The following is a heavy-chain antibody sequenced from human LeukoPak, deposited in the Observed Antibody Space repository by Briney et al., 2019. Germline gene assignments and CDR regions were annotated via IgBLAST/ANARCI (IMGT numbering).Heavy chain of an antibody. Sequence: PSETLSLTCAVSGYSITSGYFWGWIRQPPGKGLEWIGNIYHSGNTYYNPSLKSRVTISVDTSKNQFSLKLRSVTAADTAVYYCARGNYGYYYMDVWGKGTMVTVSS. J-gene: IGHJ6*03. CDR1: GYSITSGYF. V-gene: IGHV4-38-2*01. CDR2: IYHSGNT. CDR3: ARGNYGYYYMDV.